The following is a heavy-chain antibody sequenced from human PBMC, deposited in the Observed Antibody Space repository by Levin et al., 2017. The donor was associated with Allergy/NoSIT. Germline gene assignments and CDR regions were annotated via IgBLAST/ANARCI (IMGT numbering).Heavy chain of an antibody. D-gene: IGHD3-10*01. Sequence: GGSLRLSCAASGFTFSSYWMYWVRQAPGKGLVWVSRINSDGGSASYADSVKGRFTISRDNAKNTLYLQMNGLRAEDSAVYFCGRVISGSGSGVDYWGQGTLVTVSS. V-gene: IGHV3-74*01. J-gene: IGHJ4*02. CDR2: INSDGGSA. CDR1: GFTFSSYW. CDR3: GRVISGSGSGVDY.